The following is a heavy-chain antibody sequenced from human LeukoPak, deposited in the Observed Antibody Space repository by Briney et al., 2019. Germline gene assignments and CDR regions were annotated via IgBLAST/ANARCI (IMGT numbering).Heavy chain of an antibody. V-gene: IGHV3-30*02. CDR3: AKDFAVDYYGSGSYLGNDY. D-gene: IGHD3-10*01. Sequence: GGSLRLSCAASGFTFSSYGMHWVRQAPGKGLEWVAFIRYDGSNKYYADSVKGRFTISRDNSKNRLYLQMNSLRAEDTAVYYCAKDFAVDYYGSGSYLGNDYWGQGTLVTVSS. CDR2: IRYDGSNK. J-gene: IGHJ4*02. CDR1: GFTFSSYG.